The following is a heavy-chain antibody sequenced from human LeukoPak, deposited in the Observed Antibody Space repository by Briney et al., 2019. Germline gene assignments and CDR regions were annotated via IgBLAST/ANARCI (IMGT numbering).Heavy chain of an antibody. D-gene: IGHD4-17*01. CDR1: GFTFSSYA. J-gene: IGHJ4*02. CDR2: LSGSGTST. Sequence: GGSLRLSCAASGFTFSSYAMSWVRQAPGKGLEWVSTLSGSGTSTYYADSVKGRFTISRDNSKNTLYLQINSLRAEDTAVYFCARADYAYFDYWGQGTLVTVSS. V-gene: IGHV3-23*01. CDR3: ARADYAYFDY.